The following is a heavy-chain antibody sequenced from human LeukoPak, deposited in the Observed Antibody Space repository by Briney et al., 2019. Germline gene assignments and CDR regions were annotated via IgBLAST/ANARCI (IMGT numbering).Heavy chain of an antibody. Sequence: SETLSLTCTVSGGSISSYYWSWIRQPAGKGLEWIGRIFITGSTNYNPSLKSRVTISVDTSKNQISLKLSSVTAADTAVYYCARGSAAWFDPWGQGTLVTVSS. CDR2: IFITGST. CDR1: GGSISSYY. J-gene: IGHJ5*02. D-gene: IGHD6-25*01. V-gene: IGHV4-4*07. CDR3: ARGSAAWFDP.